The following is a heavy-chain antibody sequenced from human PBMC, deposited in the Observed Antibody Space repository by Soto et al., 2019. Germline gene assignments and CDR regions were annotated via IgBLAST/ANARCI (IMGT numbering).Heavy chain of an antibody. CDR2: IYPSDSDT. J-gene: IGHJ4*02. CDR1: GYNFAGYW. V-gene: IGHV5-51*01. D-gene: IGHD3-10*01. Sequence: GESLKISCKGSGYNFAGYWIAWVRQMPGKGLELMGIIYPSDSDTRYRPSFQGQVTISADESLDNTYLQWRSLKPSDTAIYYCARPYYYAPAGSHPSAPHFFDQWGPGTVVTVSS. CDR3: ARPYYYAPAGSHPSAPHFFDQ.